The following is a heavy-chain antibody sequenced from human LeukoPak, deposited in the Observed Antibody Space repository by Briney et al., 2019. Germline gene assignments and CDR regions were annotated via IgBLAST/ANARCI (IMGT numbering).Heavy chain of an antibody. CDR1: GFTFSSYE. Sequence: GGSLRLSCAASGFTFSSYEMNWVRQAPGKGLEWVSFISRSGATIYYAGSVKGRFTISRDNAKNSLYLQMNSLRAEDTAVYYCARDHATYYYDSSGYYDYWGQGTLVTVSS. V-gene: IGHV3-48*03. CDR2: ISRSGATI. D-gene: IGHD3-22*01. CDR3: ARDHATYYYDSSGYYDY. J-gene: IGHJ4*02.